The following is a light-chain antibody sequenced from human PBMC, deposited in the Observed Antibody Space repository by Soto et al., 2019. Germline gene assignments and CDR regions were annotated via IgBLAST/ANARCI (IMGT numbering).Light chain of an antibody. CDR3: SSYTGGNPSYV. CDR1: SSDVGGYDY. Sequence: ALTQPPSASGSPGQSVTISCTGSSSDVGGYDYVTWYQQHPGKAPKLMIYEVTIRPSGVSDRFSGSKSGNTASLTVSGLQAEDEADYYCSSYTGGNPSYVFGTGTKVTVL. V-gene: IGLV2-8*01. J-gene: IGLJ1*01. CDR2: EVT.